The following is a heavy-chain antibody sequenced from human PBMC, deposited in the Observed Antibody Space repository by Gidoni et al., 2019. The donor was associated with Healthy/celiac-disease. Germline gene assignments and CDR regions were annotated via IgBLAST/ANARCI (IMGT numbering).Heavy chain of an antibody. CDR3: ARDGAFYGRSWFHP. CDR2: ISSSSSTI. J-gene: IGHJ5*02. V-gene: IGHV3-48*01. D-gene: IGHD3-10*01. CDR1: GFTFSSYS. Sequence: EVQLVESGGGLVQPGGSLRRPCAASGFTFSSYSMNWVRQAPGKGLEWVSYISSSSSTIYYADSVKGRFTISRDNAKNSLYLQMNSLRAEDTAVYYCARDGAFYGRSWFHPWGQGTLVTVSS.